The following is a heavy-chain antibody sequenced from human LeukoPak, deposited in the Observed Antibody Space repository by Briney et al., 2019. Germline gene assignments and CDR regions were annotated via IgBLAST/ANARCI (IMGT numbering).Heavy chain of an antibody. D-gene: IGHD6-19*01. CDR1: GGSFSGYY. CDR3: ATKVVAGQHFDY. Sequence: SETLSLPCAVYGGSFSGYYWSWIRQPPGKGLEWIGEINHSGSTNYNPSLKSRVTISVDTSKNQFSLKLSSVTAADTAVYYCATKVVAGQHFDYWGQGTLVTVSS. CDR2: INHSGST. V-gene: IGHV4-34*01. J-gene: IGHJ4*02.